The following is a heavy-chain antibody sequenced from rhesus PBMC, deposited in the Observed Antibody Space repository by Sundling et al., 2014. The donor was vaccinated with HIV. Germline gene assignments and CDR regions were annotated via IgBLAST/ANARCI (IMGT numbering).Heavy chain of an antibody. J-gene: IGHJ4*01. CDR1: GGSISSVYYS. CDR3: ARKSSSTTVYFDY. D-gene: IGHD2-15*01. CDR2: ITYSGNT. V-gene: IGHV4-122*02. Sequence: QVQLQESGPGLVKPSETLSLTCAVSGGSISSVYYSWSWIRQPPGKGLEWIGYITYSGNTNYNPSLKSRVTISRDTSKNQFSLKLSSLTAADTAVYYCARKSSSTTVYFDYWGQGVLVTVSS.